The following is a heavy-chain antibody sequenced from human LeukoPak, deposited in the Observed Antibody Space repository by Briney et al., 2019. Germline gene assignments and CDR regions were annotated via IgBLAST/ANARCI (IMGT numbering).Heavy chain of an antibody. D-gene: IGHD3-22*01. CDR2: IWYDGSNK. V-gene: IGHV3-33*01. Sequence: GGSLRLSCAASGFTFSSYGMHWVRQAPGKGLEWVAVIWYDGSNKYYADSVKGRFTISRDNSKNTLYLQMNRLRAEDTAVYYCARGRWSGYDSSGYYSSFDYWGQGTLVTVSS. J-gene: IGHJ4*02. CDR3: ARGRWSGYDSSGYYSSFDY. CDR1: GFTFSSYG.